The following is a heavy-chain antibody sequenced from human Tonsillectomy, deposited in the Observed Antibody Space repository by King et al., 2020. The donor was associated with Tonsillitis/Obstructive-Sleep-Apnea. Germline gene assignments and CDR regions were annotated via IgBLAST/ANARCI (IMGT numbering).Heavy chain of an antibody. D-gene: IGHD3-3*01. V-gene: IGHV4-34*01. J-gene: IGHJ4*02. Sequence: VQLQQWGAGLLKPSETLSLTCAVYGGSFSGYYWNWIRQPPGKGLEWIGEINHSGNNNYNPSLKSRVTISVDTSKNQFSLNLSSVTAADTAIYYCARSTMFGVVITPLYFDYWGQGTLVTVSS. CDR2: INHSGNN. CDR3: ARSTMFGVVITPLYFDY. CDR1: GGSFSGYY.